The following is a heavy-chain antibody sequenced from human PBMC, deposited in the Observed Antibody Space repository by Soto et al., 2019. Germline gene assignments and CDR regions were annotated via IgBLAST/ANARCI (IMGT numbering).Heavy chain of an antibody. J-gene: IGHJ4*02. CDR3: ARRSSGCYFDY. CDR1: GFTFSNYA. D-gene: IGHD6-19*01. CDR2: ISGSGGST. V-gene: IGHV3-23*01. Sequence: GGSLRLSCAAPGFTFSNYAMNWVRQAPGKGLEWVSVISGSGGSTYYADSVKGRFTISRDNSKNTLYLQMNSLRGEDTAVYYCARRSSGCYFDYWGQGTLVTVSS.